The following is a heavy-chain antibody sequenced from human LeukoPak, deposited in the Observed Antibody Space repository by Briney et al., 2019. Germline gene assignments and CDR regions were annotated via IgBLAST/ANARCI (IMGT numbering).Heavy chain of an antibody. V-gene: IGHV3-66*04. J-gene: IGHJ1*01. CDR1: GFTVSNNY. CDR3: VRRGLIETEYLER. D-gene: IGHD3-10*01. Sequence: PGGSLRLSCAASGFTVSNNYMIWVRQAPGKGLEWVSLIYSNGVTNYADSVKGRFTISRDNAKNSLYLQMNSLRAEDTAVYYCVRRGLIETEYLERWGQGTLVIVSS. CDR2: IYSNGVT.